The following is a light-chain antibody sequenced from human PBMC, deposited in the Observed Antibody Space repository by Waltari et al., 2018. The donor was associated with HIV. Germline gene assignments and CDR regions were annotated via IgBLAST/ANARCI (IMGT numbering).Light chain of an antibody. CDR1: QSPAFRDGNTF. V-gene: IGKV2-30*01. CDR3: LQGTHWPPT. Sequence: EVVMTQSPHSLPVTLGQPASISCRSSQSPAFRDGNTFFHWFHQRPGQSPRRLIYQVSNRDSGVPDRFSGSGSGTDFTLKISRVESEDVGIYYCLQGTHWPPTFGQGTNLEIK. J-gene: IGKJ2*01. CDR2: QVS.